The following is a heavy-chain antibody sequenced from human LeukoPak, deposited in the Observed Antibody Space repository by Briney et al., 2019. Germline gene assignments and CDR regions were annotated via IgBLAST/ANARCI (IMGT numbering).Heavy chain of an antibody. CDR3: ARGPLGSGWYVADWYFGL. Sequence: ASETLSLTCTVSGSSVNHYYWNWLRQPPGKGLEWIGRIYTNGATNYNPSLKSRVTMSIDTSKNQFSLKFMSVTAADTAVYYCARGPLGSGWYVADWYFGLWGRGALVTVSS. J-gene: IGHJ2*01. V-gene: IGHV4-4*07. CDR1: GSSVNHYY. D-gene: IGHD6-19*01. CDR2: IYTNGAT.